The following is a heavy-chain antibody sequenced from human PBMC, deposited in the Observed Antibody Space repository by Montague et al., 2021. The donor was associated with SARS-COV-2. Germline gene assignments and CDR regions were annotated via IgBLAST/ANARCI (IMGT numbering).Heavy chain of an antibody. CDR1: GGSFSGYY. CDR2: INHSGST. J-gene: IGHJ6*02. Sequence: SETLSLTCAVYGGSFSGYYWSWIRQPPGKGLEWIGEINHSGSTNYNPSHKSRVTISVDTSKNQFSLKLSSVTAADTAVYYCARVRYYGSGTSLGMDVWGQGTTVTVSS. D-gene: IGHD3-10*01. V-gene: IGHV4-34*01. CDR3: ARVRYYGSGTSLGMDV.